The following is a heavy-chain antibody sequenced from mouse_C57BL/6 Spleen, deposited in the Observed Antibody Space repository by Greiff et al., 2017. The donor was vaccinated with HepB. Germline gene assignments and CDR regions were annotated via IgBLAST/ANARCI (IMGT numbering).Heavy chain of an antibody. J-gene: IGHJ4*01. CDR1: GYSITSGYY. CDR3: ASGYDGGDY. D-gene: IGHD2-2*01. CDR2: ISYDGSN. Sequence: EVQLVESGPGLVKPSQSLSLTCSVTGYSITSGYYWNWIRQFPGNKLEWMGYISYDGSNNYNPSLKNRISITRDTSKNQFFLKLNSVTTEDTATYYCASGYDGGDYWGQGTSVTVSS. V-gene: IGHV3-6*01.